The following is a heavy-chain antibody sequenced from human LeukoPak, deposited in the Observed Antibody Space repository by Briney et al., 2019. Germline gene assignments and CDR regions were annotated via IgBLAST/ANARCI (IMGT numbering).Heavy chain of an antibody. D-gene: IGHD3-9*01. CDR3: ARDGRYFDRFYSAYYYYYGMDV. Sequence: GGSLRLSCAASGFTFSSYWMHWVRQAPGKGLVWISRINSDGSSTSYADSVKGRFTISRDNAKNTLYLQMNSLRAEDTAVYYCARDGRYFDRFYSAYYYYYGMDVWGKGTTVTVSS. J-gene: IGHJ6*04. CDR1: GFTFSSYW. V-gene: IGHV3-74*01. CDR2: INSDGSST.